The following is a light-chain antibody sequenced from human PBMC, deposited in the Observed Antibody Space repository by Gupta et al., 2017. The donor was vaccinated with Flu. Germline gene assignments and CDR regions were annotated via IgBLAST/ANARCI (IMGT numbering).Light chain of an antibody. CDR1: SSNIGAGYD. CDR2: GNS. CDR3: QSECSSLRCVV. Sequence: QSVLTQPPSVSGAPGQRVTISCTGSSSNIGAGYDVPWYQQLPGTAPKLLIYGNSNRPSGGPDRCSGSKSGTSAALAITGLQAEDEADYYGQSECSSLRCVVFGGGTKLTV. V-gene: IGLV1-40*01. J-gene: IGLJ2*01.